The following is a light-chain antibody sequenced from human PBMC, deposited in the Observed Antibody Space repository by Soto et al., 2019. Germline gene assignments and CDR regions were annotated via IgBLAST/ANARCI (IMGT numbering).Light chain of an antibody. CDR2: DNV. CDR1: GSNLGRNY. J-gene: IGLJ1*01. CDR3: GSWDNSLSSYV. V-gene: IGLV1-51*01. Sequence: FALPQPPSVSATPGQKVTISGSGSGSNLGRNYVSWYRQLPGTAPKLLIYDNVYRFSGIPDRFSGSKSGTSATLGITGLQTGDEGDYYCGSWDNSLSSYVFGTGTKVTVL.